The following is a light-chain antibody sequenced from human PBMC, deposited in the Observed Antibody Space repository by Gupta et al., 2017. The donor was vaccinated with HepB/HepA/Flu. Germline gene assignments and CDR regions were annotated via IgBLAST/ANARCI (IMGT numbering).Light chain of an antibody. CDR3: AVCDDSLSGPV. V-gene: IGLV1-47*01. J-gene: IGLJ3*02. Sequence: QSVLTQPPSASGTPVQRVTISFSGSRSNIGPNYVYWYQQRPGTAPKLLIHRNNQRPSGVPYRFSGSKSGTSASLAISGLRSEDEADYYCAVCDDSLSGPVVGGGTKLTVL. CDR2: RNN. CDR1: RSNIGPNY.